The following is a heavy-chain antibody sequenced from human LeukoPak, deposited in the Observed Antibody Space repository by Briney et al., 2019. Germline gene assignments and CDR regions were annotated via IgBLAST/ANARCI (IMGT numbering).Heavy chain of an antibody. J-gene: IGHJ4*02. Sequence: GGSLRLSCAASGFTFSNYAMSWVRQAPGKGLEWVSAISGSGGSTNYADSVKGRFTISRDNSKNTLYLQMNSLRAEDTAVYYCAKDAAGSGSHGFDYWGQGTLVTVSS. CDR2: ISGSGGST. CDR3: AKDAAGSGSHGFDY. V-gene: IGHV3-23*01. CDR1: GFTFSNYA. D-gene: IGHD3-10*01.